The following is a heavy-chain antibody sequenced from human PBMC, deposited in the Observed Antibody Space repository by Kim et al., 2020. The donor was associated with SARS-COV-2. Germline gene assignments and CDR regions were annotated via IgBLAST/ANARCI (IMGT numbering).Heavy chain of an antibody. CDR3: ARHKRYSSGWYVAFDYYSMDV. CDR1: GGSLSSSSYY. V-gene: IGHV4-39*01. CDR2: AYYIGNT. Sequence: SETLSLTCTVSGGSLSSSSYYWVWIRPPPGKGLEWIGTAYYIGNTYYKPSLKSRVTISVDTSKNQFSLNLGSVTAADTGVYYCARHKRYSSGWYVAFDYYSMDVWCKGTTVTVSS. J-gene: IGHJ6*03. D-gene: IGHD6-19*01.